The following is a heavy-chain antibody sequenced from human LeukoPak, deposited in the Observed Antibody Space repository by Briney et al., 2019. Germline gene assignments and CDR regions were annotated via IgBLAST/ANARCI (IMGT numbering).Heavy chain of an antibody. J-gene: IGHJ4*02. CDR1: GGSISSSSYY. V-gene: IGHV4-39*07. Sequence: PSETLSLTCTVSGGSISSSSYYWGWIRQPPGKGLEWIGSIYYSGSTYYNPSLKSRVTISVDTSKNQFSLKLSSVTAADTAVYYCARAFGGGNSFDYWGQGTLVTVSS. CDR3: ARAFGGGNSFDY. D-gene: IGHD4-23*01. CDR2: IYYSGST.